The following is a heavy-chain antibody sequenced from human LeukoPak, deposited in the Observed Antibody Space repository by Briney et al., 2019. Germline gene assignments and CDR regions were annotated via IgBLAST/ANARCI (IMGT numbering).Heavy chain of an antibody. CDR2: IILIFGTA. V-gene: IGHV1-69*13. J-gene: IGHJ4*02. CDR1: GGTVSSYA. D-gene: IGHD5-18*01. CDR3: ARGDTRGYSYGSPTAYDY. Sequence: ASVKVSCKASGGTVSSYAITWVRQAPGQGLEWRGGIILIFGTANYAQKFQGRVTLTADESTSTAYMELSSLRSEDTAVYYCARGDTRGYSYGSPTAYDYWGQGSLVTVSS.